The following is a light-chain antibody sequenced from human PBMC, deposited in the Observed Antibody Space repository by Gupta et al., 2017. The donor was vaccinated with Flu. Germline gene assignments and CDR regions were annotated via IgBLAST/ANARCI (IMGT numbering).Light chain of an antibody. Sequence: EIVMTQSPDTLSVSPGERATPSCRASQSISSNLAWYQHKPGLAPRLLIYGASTRATGIADRFSGSGSGTEFTLTISSLESEDFAVYYCQQYDDWPPITFGQGTRLEIK. CDR3: QQYDDWPPIT. CDR2: GAS. CDR1: QSISSN. J-gene: IGKJ5*01. V-gene: IGKV3-15*01.